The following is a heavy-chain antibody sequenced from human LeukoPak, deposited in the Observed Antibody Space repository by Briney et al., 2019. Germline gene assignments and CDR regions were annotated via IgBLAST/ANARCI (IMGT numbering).Heavy chain of an antibody. CDR2: INPSGGST. J-gene: IGHJ6*02. CDR1: GYTFITYY. V-gene: IGHV1-46*01. Sequence: ASVKVSCKASGYTFITYYIHWVRQAPGQGLEWMAIINPSGGSTRYAQKFQGRVTMTRDTSTSTVYMELSSLRAEDTAVYFCVRGYSFGPYGMDVWGQGTTVTVSS. CDR3: VRGYSFGPYGMDV. D-gene: IGHD2-15*01.